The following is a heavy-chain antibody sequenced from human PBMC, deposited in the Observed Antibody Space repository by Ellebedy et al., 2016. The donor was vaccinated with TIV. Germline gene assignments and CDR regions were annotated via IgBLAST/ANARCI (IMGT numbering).Heavy chain of an antibody. CDR2: ISGSGGST. J-gene: IGHJ6*02. Sequence: GGSLRLSXAASGFTFSSYVMSWVRQAPGKGLEWVSTISGSGGSTYHADSVKGRFTISRDNSKNTLYLQMNSLRAEDTAIYYCAKAYQSGSSLRVYCAMDVWGQGTTVAVSS. V-gene: IGHV3-23*01. CDR1: GFTFSSYV. D-gene: IGHD2-2*01. CDR3: AKAYQSGSSLRVYCAMDV.